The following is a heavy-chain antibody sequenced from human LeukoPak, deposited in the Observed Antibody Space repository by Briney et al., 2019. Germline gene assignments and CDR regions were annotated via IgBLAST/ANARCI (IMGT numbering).Heavy chain of an antibody. CDR2: IRYDGSNK. Sequence: TGGSLRLSCAASGFTFSSYGMHWVRQAPGKGLEWVAFIRYDGSNKYYADSVKGRFTISRDNSKNTLYLQMNSLRAEDTAVYYCANVLRFLEWLLDYWGQGTLVTVSS. J-gene: IGHJ4*02. CDR3: ANVLRFLEWLLDY. V-gene: IGHV3-30*02. CDR1: GFTFSSYG. D-gene: IGHD3-3*01.